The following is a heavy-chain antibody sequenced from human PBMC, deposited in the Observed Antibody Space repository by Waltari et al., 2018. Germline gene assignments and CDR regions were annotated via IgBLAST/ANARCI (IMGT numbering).Heavy chain of an antibody. CDR2: ISSSGMTI. CDR1: GFTFSSYE. D-gene: IGHD3-10*02. CDR3: ARDYERGP. Sequence: EVQLVESGVGLVQPGGSLRLSCAASGFTFSSYEMNWVRQAPGKGLEWVAYISSSGMTIYYEDAVKGRFTISRDNAKNSLYLQMNSLRAEDTAVYYCARDYERGPWGQGTLVTVSS. V-gene: IGHV3-48*03. J-gene: IGHJ5*02.